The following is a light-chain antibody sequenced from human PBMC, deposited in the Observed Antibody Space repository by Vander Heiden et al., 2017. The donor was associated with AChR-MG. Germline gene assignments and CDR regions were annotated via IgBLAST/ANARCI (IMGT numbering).Light chain of an antibody. V-gene: IGLV2-14*01. CDR2: DVS. CDR3: SSYTSSSTLGV. Sequence: QSALTQPASVSRSPGPSIIISCTGTSSDVGGYNYVSWYQQHPGKAPKLMIYDVSKRPSGVSNRFSGSKSGNTASLTISGLQAEDEADYYCSSYTSSSTLGVFGGGTKLTVL. CDR1: SSDVGGYNY. J-gene: IGLJ3*02.